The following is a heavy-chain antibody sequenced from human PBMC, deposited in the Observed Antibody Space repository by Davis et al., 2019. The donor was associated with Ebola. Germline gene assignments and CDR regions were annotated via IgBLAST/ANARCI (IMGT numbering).Heavy chain of an antibody. CDR3: ARVAPNTIFGVVTPYYYYMDV. V-gene: IGHV1-18*01. J-gene: IGHJ6*03. Sequence: ASVQVSCKASGYTFTSYGISWVRQAPGQGLAWMGWISAYNGNTNYAQKLQGRATMTTDTSTSTAYMELRSLRSDDTAVYYCARVAPNTIFGVVTPYYYYMDVWGKGTTVTVSS. D-gene: IGHD3-3*01. CDR1: GYTFTSYG. CDR2: ISAYNGNT.